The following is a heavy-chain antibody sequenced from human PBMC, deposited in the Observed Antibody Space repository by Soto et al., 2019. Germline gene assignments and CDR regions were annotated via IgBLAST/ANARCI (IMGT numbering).Heavy chain of an antibody. CDR2: IYYSGST. V-gene: IGHV4-31*01. CDR3: AREYSSSWNYYYYGMDV. J-gene: IGHJ6*02. CDR1: GGSISSGGYY. Sequence: QVQLQESGPGLVKPSQTLSLTCTVSGGSISSGGYYWSWIRQHPGKGLEWIGYIYYSGSTYYNPSLKWPVTISVDTSKNQCPLKLSSVTAADTAVYYCAREYSSSWNYYYYGMDVWGQGTTVTVSS. D-gene: IGHD6-13*01.